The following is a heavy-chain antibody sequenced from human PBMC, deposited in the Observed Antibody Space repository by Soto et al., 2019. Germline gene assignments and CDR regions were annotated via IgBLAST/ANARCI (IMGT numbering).Heavy chain of an antibody. CDR3: AKDVRQLAGAAFDI. Sequence: GASLKISCAPSGFTFSSYAMSWVRQAPGKGLEWVSAISGSGGSTYYADSVKGRFTISRDNSKNTLYLQMNSLRAEDTAVYYCAKDVRQLAGAAFDIWGQGTMVTVSS. CDR2: ISGSGGST. CDR1: GFTFSSYA. J-gene: IGHJ3*02. V-gene: IGHV3-23*01. D-gene: IGHD6-6*01.